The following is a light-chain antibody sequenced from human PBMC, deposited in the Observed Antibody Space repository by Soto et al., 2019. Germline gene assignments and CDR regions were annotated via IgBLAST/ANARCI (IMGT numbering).Light chain of an antibody. CDR3: SSYTSSSTLV. Sequence: QSALTQPASVSGSPGQSITISCTGTSSDVGGHNYVSWYQHHPGRAPKLMIYDVTNRPSGVSNRFSGSKSANTASLTISGLQAEDGADYYGSSYTSSSTLVFGTGTKVTVL. CDR1: SSDVGGHNY. CDR2: DVT. J-gene: IGLJ1*01. V-gene: IGLV2-14*03.